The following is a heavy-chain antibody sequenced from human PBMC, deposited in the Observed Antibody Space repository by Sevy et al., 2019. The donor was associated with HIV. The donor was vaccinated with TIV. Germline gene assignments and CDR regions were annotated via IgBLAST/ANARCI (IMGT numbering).Heavy chain of an antibody. D-gene: IGHD3-3*01. V-gene: IGHV4-61*01. CDR3: ARDSLAKHYDFWSGYYFGPGPPVRFDP. CDR2: IYYSGST. CDR1: GGSVSSGSYY. J-gene: IGHJ5*02. Sequence: SETLSLTCTVSGGSVSSGSYYWSWIRQPPGKGLEWIGYIYYSGSTNYNPSLRGRVTISVDTSKNQFSLKLGSVTAADTALYYCARDSLAKHYDFWSGYYFGPGPPVRFDPWGQGTLVTVSS.